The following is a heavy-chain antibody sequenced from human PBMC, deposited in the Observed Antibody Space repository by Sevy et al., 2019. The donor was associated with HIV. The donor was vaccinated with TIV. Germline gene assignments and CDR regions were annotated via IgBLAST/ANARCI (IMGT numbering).Heavy chain of an antibody. CDR2: FDPEDGKR. V-gene: IGHV1-24*01. CDR1: GYTLTKLS. CDR3: ATTKDYYESSGYPFDY. J-gene: IGHJ4*02. Sequence: ASVKVSCKVSGYTLTKLSMHWVRQVRGKGLEWMGSFDPEDGKRIYAQKFQGRFTMTEDTSTDTGYLDLNSLRSEDSAVYFCATTKDYYESSGYPFDYWGQGTLVTVSS. D-gene: IGHD3-22*01.